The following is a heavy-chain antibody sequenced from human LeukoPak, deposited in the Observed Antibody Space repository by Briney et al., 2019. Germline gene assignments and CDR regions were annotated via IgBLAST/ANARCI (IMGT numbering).Heavy chain of an antibody. CDR1: GFTFSSYA. V-gene: IGHV3-30-3*01. J-gene: IGHJ6*02. Sequence: PGGSLRLSCAASGFTFSSYAMHWVRQAPGKGLEWVAVISYDGSNKYYADSVKGRFTISRDNSKNTLYLQMNSLRAEDTAVYYCARDGLVVGASTGYYGMDVWGQGTTVTVSS. CDR2: ISYDGSNK. D-gene: IGHD1-26*01. CDR3: ARDGLVVGASTGYYGMDV.